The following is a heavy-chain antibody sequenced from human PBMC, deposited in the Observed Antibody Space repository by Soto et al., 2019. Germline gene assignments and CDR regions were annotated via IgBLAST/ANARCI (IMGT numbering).Heavy chain of an antibody. CDR2: INPNSGGT. V-gene: IGHV1-2*04. CDR1: GYTFTGYY. J-gene: IGHJ6*03. CDR3: GREGLLYYYMDV. Sequence: ASVKVSCKASGYTFTGYYMHWVRQAPGQGLEWMGWINPNSGGTNYAQKFQGWVTMTRDTSISTAYMELSRLRSDDTAVYYCGREGLLYYYMDVWGKGTTVTVSS.